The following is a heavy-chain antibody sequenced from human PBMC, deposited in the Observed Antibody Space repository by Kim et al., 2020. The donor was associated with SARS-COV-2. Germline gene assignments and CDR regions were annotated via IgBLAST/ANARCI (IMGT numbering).Heavy chain of an antibody. V-gene: IGHV4-39*01. CDR1: GGSISSSSYY. D-gene: IGHD3-3*01. CDR2: IYYSGST. Sequence: SETLSLTCTVSGGSISSSSYYWGWIRQPPGKGLEWIGSIYYSGSTYYNPSLKSRVTISVDTSKNQFSLKLSSVTAADTAVYYCARQQHYDFWSGYSGRWFDPWGQGNPG. J-gene: IGHJ5*02. CDR3: ARQQHYDFWSGYSGRWFDP.